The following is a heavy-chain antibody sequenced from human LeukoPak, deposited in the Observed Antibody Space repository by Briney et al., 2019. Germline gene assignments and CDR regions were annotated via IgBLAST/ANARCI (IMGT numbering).Heavy chain of an antibody. CDR2: IYPRDGST. CDR3: ARDQEAFDY. J-gene: IGHJ4*02. Sequence: ASVTVSCTASGYSFTSNYIHWVRQAPGQGLEWMGMIYPRDGSTSYAQKFQGRVTVTRDTSTSTVHMELSGLRSEDTAVYYCARDQEAFDYWGQGTLVTVSS. CDR1: GYSFTSNY. V-gene: IGHV1-46*01.